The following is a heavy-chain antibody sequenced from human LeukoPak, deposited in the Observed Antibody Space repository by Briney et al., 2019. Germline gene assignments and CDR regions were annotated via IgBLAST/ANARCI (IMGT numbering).Heavy chain of an antibody. Sequence: GRSLRLSCAASGFIFSSYGMHWVRQAPGKGLEWVAVISYDGSNKYYADSVKGRFTISRDNSKNTLYLQMNSLRAEDTAVYYCAKANYYDSSGYYFDYWGQGTLVTVSS. V-gene: IGHV3-30*18. CDR2: ISYDGSNK. CDR3: AKANYYDSSGYYFDY. J-gene: IGHJ4*02. D-gene: IGHD3-22*01. CDR1: GFIFSSYG.